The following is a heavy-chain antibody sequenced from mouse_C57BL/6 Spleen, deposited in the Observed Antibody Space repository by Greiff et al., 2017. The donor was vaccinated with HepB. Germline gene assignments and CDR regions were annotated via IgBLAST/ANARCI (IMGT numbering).Heavy chain of an antibody. CDR3: ARDQATSSFDY. CDR1: GFTFSSYA. V-gene: IGHV5-4*01. D-gene: IGHD3-2*02. J-gene: IGHJ2*01. Sequence: DVQLVESGGGLVKPGGSLKLSCAASGFTFSSYAMSWVRQTPEKRLEWVATISDGGSYTYYPDNVKGRFTISRDNAKNNLYLQMSHLKSEDTAMYYCARDQATSSFDYWGQGTTLTVSS. CDR2: ISDGGSYT.